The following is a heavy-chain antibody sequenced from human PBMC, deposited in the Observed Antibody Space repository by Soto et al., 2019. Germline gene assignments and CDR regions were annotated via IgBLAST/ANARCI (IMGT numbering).Heavy chain of an antibody. J-gene: IGHJ6*02. V-gene: IGHV1-24*01. D-gene: IGHD2-2*01. Sequence: GASVKVSCKVSGYTLSDLSMHWLRQAPGKGLEWMGGFDPEDGETIYAQKFQGRVTMTEDTSTDTAYMELSSLRSEDTAVYYCATTNQLLFRGDSYYYGMEVWGQGTTVTVSS. CDR2: FDPEDGET. CDR3: ATTNQLLFRGDSYYYGMEV. CDR1: GYTLSDLS.